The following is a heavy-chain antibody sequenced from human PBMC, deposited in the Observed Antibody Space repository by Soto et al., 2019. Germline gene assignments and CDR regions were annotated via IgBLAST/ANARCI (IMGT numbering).Heavy chain of an antibody. CDR3: AMDYGDRPEYFKH. J-gene: IGHJ1*01. D-gene: IGHD4-17*01. CDR1: GYTFTSYG. V-gene: IGHV1-18*04. Sequence: QVQLVQSGPDLKRPGASMKVSCKASGYTFTSYGISWVRQAPGQGLEWMAWISPLKGRTQYSQKAQGRVTLSPDTSSNTAYMEMTTLRVDDTAVHYCAMDYGDRPEYFKHWGQGTLVTVS. CDR2: ISPLKGRT.